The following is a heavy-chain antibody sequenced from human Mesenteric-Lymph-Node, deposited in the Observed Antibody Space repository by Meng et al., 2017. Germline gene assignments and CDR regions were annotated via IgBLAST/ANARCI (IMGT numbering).Heavy chain of an antibody. CDR1: GFTFSRDW. J-gene: IGHJ4*02. CDR2: VNPDGTST. Sequence: GGSLRLSCAASGFTFSRDWMHWVRQAPGQGLVWVSRVNPDGTSTTHADFVKGRFTISRDNAKNTVALQMDSLRGEDTAVYFCARPTAASAGSDWGQGILVTVSS. V-gene: IGHV3-74*01. D-gene: IGHD2-21*02. CDR3: ARPTAASAGSD.